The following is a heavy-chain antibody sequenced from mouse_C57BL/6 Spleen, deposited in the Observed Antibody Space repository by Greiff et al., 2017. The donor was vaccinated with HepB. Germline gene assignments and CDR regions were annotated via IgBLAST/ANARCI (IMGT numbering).Heavy chain of an antibody. CDR3: TTAVTTVVATGDY. CDR1: GFNIKDYY. CDR2: IDPEDGDT. J-gene: IGHJ2*01. D-gene: IGHD1-1*01. Sequence: EVKLVQSGAELVRPGASVKLSCTASGFNIKDYYMHWVKQRPEQGLEWIGRIDPEDGDTEYAPKFQGKATMTADTSSNTAYLQLSSLTSEDTAVYYCTTAVTTVVATGDYWGQGTTLTVSS. V-gene: IGHV14-1*01.